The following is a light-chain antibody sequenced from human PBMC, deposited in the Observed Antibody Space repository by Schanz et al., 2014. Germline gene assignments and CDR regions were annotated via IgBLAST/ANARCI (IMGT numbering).Light chain of an antibody. V-gene: IGLV2-8*01. CDR2: EVN. CDR1: SSDVGGYNY. Sequence: QSALTQPPSASGSPGQSVTISCTGTSSDVGGYNYVSWYQQHPGKAPKLMIYEVNKRPSGVPDRFSGSKSGNTASLTVSGLQAEDEADYYCSSFGGSNNPPWVFGGGTKLTVL. CDR3: SSFGGSNNPPWV. J-gene: IGLJ3*02.